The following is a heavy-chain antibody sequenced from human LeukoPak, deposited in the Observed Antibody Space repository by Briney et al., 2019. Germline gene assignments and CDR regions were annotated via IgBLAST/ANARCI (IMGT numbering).Heavy chain of an antibody. V-gene: IGHV3-23*01. CDR1: GFTFSSYA. D-gene: IGHD3-22*01. CDR2: INGGAYST. J-gene: IGHJ3*02. CDR3: ARNSSGFKLGDAFDI. Sequence: GGSLRLSCAASGFTFSSYAMTWVRQAPGKGLEWISAINGGAYSTSYADSVKGRFTISRDNSKNTLYLQMNSLRAEDTAVYYCARNSSGFKLGDAFDISGPGTLVTVSS.